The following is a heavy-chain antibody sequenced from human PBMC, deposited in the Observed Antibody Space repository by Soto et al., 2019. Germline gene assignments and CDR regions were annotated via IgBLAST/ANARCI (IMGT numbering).Heavy chain of an antibody. CDR2: IYYSGTT. V-gene: IGHV4-61*01. J-gene: IGHJ4*02. CDR3: ARSQRGRTAFTFDY. Sequence: QVQLQESGPGLVTPSETLSLTCAVSGDSVSNDNYYWSWIRQPPGQGLQWIGYIYYSGTTNYNSYLKSRLSLSVDMSKNQVSMKLASVTAADTAVYFCARSQRGRTAFTFDYWGQGALVTVSS. CDR1: GDSVSNDNYY. D-gene: IGHD3-16*01.